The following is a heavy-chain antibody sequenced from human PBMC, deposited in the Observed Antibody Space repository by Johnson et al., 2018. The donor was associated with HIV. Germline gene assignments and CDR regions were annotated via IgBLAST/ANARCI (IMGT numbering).Heavy chain of an antibody. J-gene: IGHJ3*02. D-gene: IGHD1-14*01. CDR2: ISYDGSNK. CDR3: AKDISDHAFEI. V-gene: IGHV3-30*04. Sequence: QVQLVEFGGGVVQPGRSLRLSCAASGFTFSSYAMHWVRQAPGKGLEWVAVISYDGSNKYYADYVKGRFTISRDNSKNTLYLQMDSLRAEDTAVYYCAKDISDHAFEIWCQGTVVTFSS. CDR1: GFTFSSYA.